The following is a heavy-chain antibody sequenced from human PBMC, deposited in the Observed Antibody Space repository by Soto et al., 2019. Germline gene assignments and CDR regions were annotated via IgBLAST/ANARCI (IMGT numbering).Heavy chain of an antibody. J-gene: IGHJ6*02. V-gene: IGHV4-4*02. CDR1: GGSISSSNW. D-gene: IGHD6-19*01. Sequence: PSETLSLTCAVSGGSISSSNWWSWVRQPPGKGLEWIGEIYHSGSTNYNPSLKSRVTISVDKSKNQFSLKLSSVTAADTAVYYCAGSIAVAGNYYYYYGMDVWGQGTTVNVS. CDR2: IYHSGST. CDR3: AGSIAVAGNYYYYYGMDV.